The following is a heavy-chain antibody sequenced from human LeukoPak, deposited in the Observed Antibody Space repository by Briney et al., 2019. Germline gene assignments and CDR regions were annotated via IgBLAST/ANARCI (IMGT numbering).Heavy chain of an antibody. CDR1: GGSISSYY. CDR3: ARARLGYCSSTSCHESGYYGMDV. D-gene: IGHD2-2*01. Sequence: SETLSLTCSVSGGSISSYYWSWIRQPPGKGLEWIGYLYYSGSTYYNPSLKSRVTISVDTSKNQFSLKLSSVTAADTAVYYCARARLGYCSSTSCHESGYYGMDVWGQGTTVTVSS. J-gene: IGHJ6*02. V-gene: IGHV4-59*12. CDR2: LYYSGST.